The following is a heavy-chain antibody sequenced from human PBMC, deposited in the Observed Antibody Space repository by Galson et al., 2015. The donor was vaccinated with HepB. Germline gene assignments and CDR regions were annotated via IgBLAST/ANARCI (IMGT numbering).Heavy chain of an antibody. CDR3: TRFTLGD. V-gene: IGHV1-8*01. CDR1: GYTFTTYD. Sequence: SVKVSCKASGYTFTTYDINWVRQATGQGLGWMGWMNPNSGNTGYAQKFQGRVTMTRSASISTAYMELSSLRSEDTAVYYCTRFTLGDWGRGTLVTVPS. D-gene: IGHD3-10*01. CDR2: MNPNSGNT. J-gene: IGHJ4*02.